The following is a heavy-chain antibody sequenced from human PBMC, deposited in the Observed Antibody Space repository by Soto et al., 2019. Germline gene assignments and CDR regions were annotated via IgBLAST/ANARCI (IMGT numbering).Heavy chain of an antibody. V-gene: IGHV4-39*01. J-gene: IGHJ6*02. D-gene: IGHD6-19*01. Sequence: SETLSLTCTVSGGSISSSSYYWGWVRQPPGKGLEWIGYIYYSGSPYYNPSLKSRVTISVDTSKNQFSLKLSSVTAADTAVYYCAVPAASVAGASGSYYYYGMDVWGQGTTVTVSS. CDR3: AVPAASVAGASGSYYYYGMDV. CDR2: IYYSGSP. CDR1: GGSISSSSYY.